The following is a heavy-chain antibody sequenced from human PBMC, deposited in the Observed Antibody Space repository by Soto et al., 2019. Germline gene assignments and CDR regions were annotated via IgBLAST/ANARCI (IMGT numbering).Heavy chain of an antibody. CDR2: ILYDGSEK. V-gene: IGHV3-33*01. CDR1: GFMLDSYG. D-gene: IGHD6-19*01. J-gene: IGHJ4*02. Sequence: QVQLVESGGGVVQPGRSLRLSCLASGFMLDSYGMHWVRQAPGNGLEWVAIILYDGSEKYHAASVKGRFIISRDNSKNTLYLHMNSLRAADKALYYCAREPGRIAVAGFDYWGQGTLVTGYS. CDR3: AREPGRIAVAGFDY.